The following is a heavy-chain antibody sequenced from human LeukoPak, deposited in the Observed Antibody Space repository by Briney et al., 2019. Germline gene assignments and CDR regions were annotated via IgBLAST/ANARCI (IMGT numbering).Heavy chain of an antibody. D-gene: IGHD3-3*01. V-gene: IGHV4-30-2*01. CDR3: ARVEVFWSGYISAIDY. Sequence: SETLSLTCTVSGGSISSGGYYWSWIRQPPGKGLEWIGYIYHSGSTYYNPSLKSRVTISVDRFKNQFSLKLSSVTAADTAVYYCARVEVFWSGYISAIDYWGQGTLVTVSS. CDR1: GGSISSGGYY. CDR2: IYHSGST. J-gene: IGHJ4*02.